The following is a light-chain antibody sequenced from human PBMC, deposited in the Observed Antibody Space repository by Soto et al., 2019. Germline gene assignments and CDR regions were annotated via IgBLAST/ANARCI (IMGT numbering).Light chain of an antibody. Sequence: EILLPQAPATLSVSPGEGATLSSRASQSVGSNLAWYQQKPGQAPRLLILEAYNRATGIPPRFSGSGSGTDFTLTISSLEPEDSAVYYCQQRHMWPITFGQGTKVDIK. CDR1: QSVGSN. V-gene: IGKV3-11*01. J-gene: IGKJ1*01. CDR2: EAY. CDR3: QQRHMWPIT.